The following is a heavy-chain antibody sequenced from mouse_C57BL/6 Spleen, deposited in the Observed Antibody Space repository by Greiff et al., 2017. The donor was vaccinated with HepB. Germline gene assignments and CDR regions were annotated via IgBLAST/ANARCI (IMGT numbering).Heavy chain of an antibody. CDR2: INPSSGYT. D-gene: IGHD1-1*01. CDR1: GYTFTSYT. CDR3: ERTPYVYAMDY. Sequence: QVQLQQSGAELARPGASVKMSCKASGYTFTSYTMHWVKQRPGQGLEWIGYINPSSGYTKYNQKFKDKATLTADKSSSTAYMQLSSLTSEDSAVYYCERTPYVYAMDYWGQGTSVTVSS. V-gene: IGHV1-4*01. J-gene: IGHJ4*01.